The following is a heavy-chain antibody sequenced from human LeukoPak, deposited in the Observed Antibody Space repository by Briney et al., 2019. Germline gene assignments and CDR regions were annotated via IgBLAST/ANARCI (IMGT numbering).Heavy chain of an antibody. V-gene: IGHV4-34*01. D-gene: IGHD2-2*01. CDR1: GGSFSGYY. J-gene: IGHJ5*02. Sequence: PSETLSLTCAVYGGSFSGYYWSWIRQPPGKGLEWIGEINHSGSTNYNPSLKSRVTISVGTSKNQFSLKLSSVTAADTAVYYCARGGYCSSTSCYLRWFDPWGQGTLVTVSA. CDR3: ARGGYCSSTSCYLRWFDP. CDR2: INHSGST.